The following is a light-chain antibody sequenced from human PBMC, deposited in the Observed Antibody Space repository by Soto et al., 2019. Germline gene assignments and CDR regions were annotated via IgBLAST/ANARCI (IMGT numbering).Light chain of an antibody. CDR3: QHYNNWPPWT. V-gene: IGKV3-11*01. J-gene: IGKJ1*01. CDR1: QIVSSY. CDR2: DAS. Sequence: IMLTQSPATLSLSPGEIAALSCMVSQIVSSYLAWYQQKPGQAPRLLISDASNRATGIPARFSGSGSGTEFTLTISSLQSEDFAVYYCQHYNNWPPWTFGQGTKVDIK.